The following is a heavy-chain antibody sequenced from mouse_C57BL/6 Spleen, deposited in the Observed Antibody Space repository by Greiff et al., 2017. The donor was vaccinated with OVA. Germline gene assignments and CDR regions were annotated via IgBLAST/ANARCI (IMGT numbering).Heavy chain of an antibody. Sequence: EVQLQESGAELVRPGASVKLSCTASGFNIKDDYMHWVKQRPEQGLEWIGWIDPENGDTEYASKFQGKATITADTSSNTAYLQLSSLTSEDTAVYYCTPYGSSYSWYFDVWGTGTTVTVSS. V-gene: IGHV14-4*01. J-gene: IGHJ1*03. CDR3: TPYGSSYSWYFDV. CDR1: GFNIKDDY. D-gene: IGHD1-1*01. CDR2: IDPENGDT.